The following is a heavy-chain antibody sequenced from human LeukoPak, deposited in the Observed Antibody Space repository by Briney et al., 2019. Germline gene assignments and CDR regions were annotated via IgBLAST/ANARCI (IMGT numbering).Heavy chain of an antibody. J-gene: IGHJ6*03. CDR3: AANWGYCSSTSCHRGYYYMDV. CDR2: IIPIFGTA. D-gene: IGHD2-2*01. Sequence: GASVKVSCKASGYTFTNYHIHWVRQAPGQGLEWMGGIIPIFGTANYAQKFQGRVTITTDESTSTAYMELSSLRSEDTAVYYCAANWGYCSSTSCHRGYYYMDVWGKGTTVTVSS. V-gene: IGHV1-69*05. CDR1: GYTFTNYH.